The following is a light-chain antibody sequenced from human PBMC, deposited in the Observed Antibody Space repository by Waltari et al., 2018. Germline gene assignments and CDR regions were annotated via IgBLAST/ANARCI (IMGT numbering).Light chain of an antibody. CDR2: DAS. J-gene: IGKJ1*01. V-gene: IGKV3-20*01. CDR3: QKYGTLPAT. Sequence: PGTLSLSPGERATLSCRASQSVSRTLAWYQQKPGQAPRLLIYDASSRAAGIPDRFSGSGSGTDFSLTISRLEPEDFGVYYCQKYGTLPATFGQGTKVE. CDR1: QSVSRT.